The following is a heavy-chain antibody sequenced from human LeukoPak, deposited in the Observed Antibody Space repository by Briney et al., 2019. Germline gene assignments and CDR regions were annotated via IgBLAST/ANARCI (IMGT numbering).Heavy chain of an antibody. CDR3: ARGRDFLTGYPFDY. J-gene: IGHJ4*02. V-gene: IGHV3-7*02. Sequence: VRCLRLSFVASGLTFSSYLMSWVRQAPGKGLGWVASIKQDGSDKYYVDSLKGRFTISRDNAKNSLYLQMNSLRAEDTSVSYCARGRDFLTGYPFDYWGQGTLVSVS. D-gene: IGHD3-9*01. CDR1: GLTFSSYL. CDR2: IKQDGSDK.